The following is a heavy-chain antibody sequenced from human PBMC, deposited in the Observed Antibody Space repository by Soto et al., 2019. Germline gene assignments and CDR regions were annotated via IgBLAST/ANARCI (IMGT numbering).Heavy chain of an antibody. CDR1: GFTFSTYG. CDR3: GREGALGDTAVVDS. Sequence: QVQLVESGGGVVQPGKSLRLSCAASGFTFSTYGMHWVSQAPGKGLEWVAVIWYDGSNKYHGDSLKGRFTISRDNSKNTLYLQINNLRAEDTAVYYCGREGALGDTAVVDSWGQGTLVTVSS. V-gene: IGHV3-33*01. CDR2: IWYDGSNK. J-gene: IGHJ4*02. D-gene: IGHD5-18*01.